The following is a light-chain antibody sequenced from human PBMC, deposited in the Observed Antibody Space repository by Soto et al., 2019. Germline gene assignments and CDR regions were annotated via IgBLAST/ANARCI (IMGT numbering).Light chain of an antibody. CDR3: MQALQTPVT. Sequence: DIVMTQSPLSLPVTPGEPASISCRSSQTLLHSSGYYYLDWYLQQPGQSPQLLIYWGSSRASGVPDRLRGSGSGTDFTLKISRVEAEDVGVYYCMQALQTPVTFGPGTKVDI. CDR1: QTLLHSSGYYY. CDR2: WGS. J-gene: IGKJ3*01. V-gene: IGKV2-28*01.